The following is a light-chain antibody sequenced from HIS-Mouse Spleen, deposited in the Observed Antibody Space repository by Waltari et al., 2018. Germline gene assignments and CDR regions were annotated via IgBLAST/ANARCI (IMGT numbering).Light chain of an antibody. CDR2: DVS. CDR1: SSDVGGYNY. J-gene: IGLJ1*01. CDR3: SSYTSSSTLYG. V-gene: IGLV2-14*03. Sequence: QSALTQPASVSGSPGQSITIPCTGTSSDVGGYNYVSWYQQHPGKAPKLMIYDVSNRPSGVSNRFSGSKSGNTASLTISGLQAEDEADYYCSSYTSSSTLYGFGTGTKVTVL.